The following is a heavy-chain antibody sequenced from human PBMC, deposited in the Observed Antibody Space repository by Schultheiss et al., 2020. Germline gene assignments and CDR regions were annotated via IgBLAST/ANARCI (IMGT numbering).Heavy chain of an antibody. V-gene: IGHV4-59*08. D-gene: IGHD3-10*02. CDR3: ARQSPSVLGWFDP. CDR1: GGSISSYY. CDR2: IYYSGST. Sequence: SETLSLTCTVSGGSISSYYWSCIRQPPGKGLEWIGYIYYSGSTNYNPSLKSRVTISVDTSKKQFSLKLSSVTAADTAVYFCARQSPSVLGWFDPWGQGTLVTVSS. J-gene: IGHJ5*02.